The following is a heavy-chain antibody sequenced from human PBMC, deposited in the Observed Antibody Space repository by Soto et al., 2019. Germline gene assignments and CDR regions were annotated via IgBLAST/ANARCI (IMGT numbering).Heavy chain of an antibody. CDR3: ARDYDDCSGGSCYRQHDY. CDR1: GFTFSSYS. V-gene: IGHV3-21*01. Sequence: GGSLRLSCAASGFTFSSYSMNWVRQAPGKGLEWVSSISSSSSYIYYADSVKGRFTISRDNAKNSLYLQMNSLRAEDTAVYYCARDYDDCSGGSCYRQHDYWGQGTLVTVSS. D-gene: IGHD2-15*01. CDR2: ISSSSSYI. J-gene: IGHJ4*02.